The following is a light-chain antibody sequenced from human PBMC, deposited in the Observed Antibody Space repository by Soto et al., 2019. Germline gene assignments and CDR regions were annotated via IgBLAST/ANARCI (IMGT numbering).Light chain of an antibody. CDR1: SSVVGGYKS. Sequence: QSVLTQPRSVSGSPGQSVTVSCIGTSSVVGGYKSVSWYQQYPGKAPKLMIYDVSERPSGVPNRFSGPKSGNTASLTISGLQAEDEADYYCCSYVGSYSYVFGTGTKVTVL. V-gene: IGLV2-11*01. CDR3: CSYVGSYSYV. J-gene: IGLJ1*01. CDR2: DVS.